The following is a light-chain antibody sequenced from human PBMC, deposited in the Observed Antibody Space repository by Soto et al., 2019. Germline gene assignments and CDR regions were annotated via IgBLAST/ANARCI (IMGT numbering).Light chain of an antibody. V-gene: IGKV1-9*01. J-gene: IGKJ2*01. CDR2: GAS. CDR1: QGISSY. Sequence: DIQLTQSPSFLSASVGDRVTITCRASQGISSYLAWYQQKPGKAPKLLINGASTLQSGVPSRFSGSGSGTEFTLTINCLQPEDIGTYYCQQLNSYWYTFGQGTKLEI. CDR3: QQLNSYWYT.